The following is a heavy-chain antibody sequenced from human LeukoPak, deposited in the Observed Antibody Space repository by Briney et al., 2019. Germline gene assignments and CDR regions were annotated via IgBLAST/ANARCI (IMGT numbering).Heavy chain of an antibody. CDR3: AAYCSSTSCYPYYYYYGMDV. CDR1: GYTFTSYG. D-gene: IGHD2-2*01. V-gene: IGHV1-18*01. J-gene: IGHJ6*02. Sequence: ASVKVSCKASGYTFTSYGISWVRQAPGQGLEWMGWISAYNGNTNYAQKFQGRVTITADKSTSTAYMELSSLRSEDTAVYYCAAYCSSTSCYPYYYYYGMDVWGQGTTVTVSS. CDR2: ISAYNGNT.